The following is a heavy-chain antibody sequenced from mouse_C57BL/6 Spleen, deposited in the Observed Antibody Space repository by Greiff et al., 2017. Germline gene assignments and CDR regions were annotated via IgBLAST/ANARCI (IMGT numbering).Heavy chain of an antibody. CDR2: IYPGDGDT. CDR3: ARREDYYDYEGFAY. CDR1: GYAFRRSW. J-gene: IGHJ3*01. D-gene: IGHD2-4*01. V-gene: IGHV1-82*01. Sequence: LQESGPELVKPGASVKISCKASGYAFRRSWMNWVKQRPGKGLEWIGRIYPGDGDTNYNGKFKGKATLTADKSSSTAYMQLSSLTSEDSAVYFCARREDYYDYEGFAYWGQGTLVTVSA.